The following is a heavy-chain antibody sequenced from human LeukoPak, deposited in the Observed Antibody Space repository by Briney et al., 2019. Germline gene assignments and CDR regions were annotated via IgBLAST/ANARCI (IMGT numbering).Heavy chain of an antibody. Sequence: GGSLRLSCAASGFIFTNYNLNWVRQAPGKGLEWISSISGGSTYIYYADSVRGRFTISRDNAKNSLYLQMNSLRGEDTAVYYCVKDLPIFDYWGQGTLVTISS. J-gene: IGHJ4*02. CDR3: VKDLPIFDY. V-gene: IGHV3-21*01. CDR1: GFIFTNYN. CDR2: ISGGSTYI.